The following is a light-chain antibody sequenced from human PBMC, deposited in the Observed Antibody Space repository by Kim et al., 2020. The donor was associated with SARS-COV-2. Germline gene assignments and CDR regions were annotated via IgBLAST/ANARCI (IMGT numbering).Light chain of an antibody. Sequence: LSPGERATLSCRASQSVASNHLAWFQQTPGQAPRLLVYGTSSRATGIPDRFSGSGSGTDFTLTISRLEPEDFAIYYCQQYDRSPYTFGQGTKLEI. CDR2: GTS. CDR1: QSVASNH. V-gene: IGKV3-20*01. CDR3: QQYDRSPYT. J-gene: IGKJ2*01.